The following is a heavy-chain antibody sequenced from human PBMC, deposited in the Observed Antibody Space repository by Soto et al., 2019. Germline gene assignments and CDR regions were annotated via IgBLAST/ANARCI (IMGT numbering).Heavy chain of an antibody. V-gene: IGHV2-5*02. CDR3: EHIRRDGYPYWYFAL. D-gene: IGHD5-12*01. CDR1: GFSLSTSGVG. J-gene: IGHJ2*01. CDR2: IYWDDDK. Sequence: QITLKESGPTLVKPTQTLTLTCTFSGFSLSTSGVGVGWIRQPPGKALEWLAFIYWDDDKRYIPSLKSRLTITNDSSKNQVVLTMTNLDPVDTATYYCEHIRRDGYPYWYFALWGRGTLVTVSS.